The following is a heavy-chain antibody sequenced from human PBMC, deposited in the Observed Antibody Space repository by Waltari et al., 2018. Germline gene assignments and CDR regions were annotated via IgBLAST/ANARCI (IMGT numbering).Heavy chain of an antibody. CDR1: GGSLSGHY. V-gene: IGHV4-34*02. CDR2: INHRGNI. CDR3: ARNSRDGYRLPGIIAY. D-gene: IGHD2-21*01. Sequence: QVQLQQWGARLLKPPATLSLTRSVSGGSLSGHYWAWIRQAPGKGLEWIGEINHRGNINHNPSLKSRVTISVDTSKSQFSLSLNSVTAADTAVYYCARNSRDGYRLPGIIAYWGQGSLVTVSS. J-gene: IGHJ4*02.